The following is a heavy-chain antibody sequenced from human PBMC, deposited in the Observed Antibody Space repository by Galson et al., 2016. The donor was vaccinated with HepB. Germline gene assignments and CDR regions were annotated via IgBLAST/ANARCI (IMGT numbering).Heavy chain of an antibody. V-gene: IGHV3-21*01. CDR1: GFTFTSYN. CDR3: ARVREQQLLDAFDI. J-gene: IGHJ3*02. Sequence: SLRLSCAPSGFTFTSYNMNWVRQAPGTGLEWVASISSGSSYIYYADSVKGRFTISRDNVKKSLYLQMNSLRPEDTAVYYCARVREQQLLDAFDIWGQGTMVTVSS. CDR2: ISSGSSYI. D-gene: IGHD6-13*01.